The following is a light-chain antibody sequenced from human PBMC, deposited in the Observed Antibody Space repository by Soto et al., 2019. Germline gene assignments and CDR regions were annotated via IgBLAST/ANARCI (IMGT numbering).Light chain of an antibody. CDR2: GAS. CDR1: QSVSSN. CDR3: QKYNTWPPIFT. V-gene: IGKV3-15*01. Sequence: EVVMTQSPATLSVSPGERATLSCRASQSVSSNLAWYQQKPGLAPRLLIYGASTRATGVPARFSGSGSGTEFTLTISSLQSEDFAVYYCQKYNTWPPIFTFGPGTKVDIK. J-gene: IGKJ3*01.